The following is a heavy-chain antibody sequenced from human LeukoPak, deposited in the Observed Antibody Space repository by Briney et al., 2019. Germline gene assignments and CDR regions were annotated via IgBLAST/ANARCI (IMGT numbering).Heavy chain of an antibody. D-gene: IGHD1-26*01. CDR2: IYYTGTT. CDR1: GGSISSSSYY. J-gene: IGHJ3*02. Sequence: PSETLSLTCTASGGSISSSSYYWAWIRQPPGKGLEWIGSIYYTGTTYYNPSLKSRVTISVDTSKNEFSLKLSSMTAADTTVYYCARLVSATGDLDIWGQGTMVTVSS. CDR3: ARLVSATGDLDI. V-gene: IGHV4-39*01.